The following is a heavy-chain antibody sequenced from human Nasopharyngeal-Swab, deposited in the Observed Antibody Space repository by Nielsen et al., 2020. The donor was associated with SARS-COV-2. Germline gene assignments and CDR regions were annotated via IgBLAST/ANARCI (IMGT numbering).Heavy chain of an antibody. Sequence: WIRQPPGKGLEWIGYIYYSGSTYYNPSLKSRVTISVDTSKNQFSLKLSSVTAADTAVYYCARGRVQLWFDPILFDAFDTWGQGTMVTVSS. CDR2: IYYSGST. D-gene: IGHD5-18*01. CDR3: ARGRVQLWFDPILFDAFDT. V-gene: IGHV4-31*02. J-gene: IGHJ3*02.